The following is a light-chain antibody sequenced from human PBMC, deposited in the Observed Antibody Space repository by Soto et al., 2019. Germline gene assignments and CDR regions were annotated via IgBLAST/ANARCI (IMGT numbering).Light chain of an antibody. CDR3: QKYDSDPYT. CDR2: AVS. Sequence: DIQMTQSPSSLSASVGDRVTITCRASQDINKCLAWYQQKPGKVPELLIYAVSSLQSGVPPRFSGSGSETVFTLTISSLQPDDVATYYCQKYDSDPYTFGQGTKLEIK. V-gene: IGKV1-27*01. CDR1: QDINKC. J-gene: IGKJ2*01.